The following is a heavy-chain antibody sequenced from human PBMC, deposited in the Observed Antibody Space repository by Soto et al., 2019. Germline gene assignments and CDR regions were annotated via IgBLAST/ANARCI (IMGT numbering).Heavy chain of an antibody. D-gene: IGHD3-3*01. CDR3: ATGLRFTRYYYYYGMDV. CDR2: ISSSSSYI. CDR1: GFTFSSYS. V-gene: IGHV3-21*01. Sequence: EVQLVESGGGLVKPGGSLRLSCAASGFTFSSYSMNWVRQAPGKGLEWVSSISSSSSYIYYADSVKGRFTTSRDNAKNSLYLQMNSLRAEDTAVYYCATGLRFTRYYYYYGMDVWGQGTTVTVSS. J-gene: IGHJ6*02.